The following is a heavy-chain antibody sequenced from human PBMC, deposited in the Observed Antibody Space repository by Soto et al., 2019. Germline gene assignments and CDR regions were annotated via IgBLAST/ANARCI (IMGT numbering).Heavy chain of an antibody. CDR1: GGSVNGYY. CDR3: ATRITVFGLLIPPFDH. Sequence: QVHLQQWGAGLLKPSETLSLTCAVYGGSVNGYYWNWIRQPPGKGLEWIGEINHTGGTHYNPSLKSRVTMSVDKSKNQFSLRLSSVTAADTAIYYCATRITVFGLLIPPFDHWGQGTQVTVSS. D-gene: IGHD3-3*01. CDR2: INHTGGT. J-gene: IGHJ5*02. V-gene: IGHV4-34*02.